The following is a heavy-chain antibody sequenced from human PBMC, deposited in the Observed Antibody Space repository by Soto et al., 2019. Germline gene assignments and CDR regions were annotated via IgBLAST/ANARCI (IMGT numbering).Heavy chain of an antibody. CDR1: GFTFTLHY. CDR2: VNAGDGSA. Sequence: QVQLVQSGAEVTEPGASVKVSCKTSGFTFTLHYIHWVRQAPGQGLEWVGMVNAGDGSATYAREFRDKVSMTWDTYTSTVYLDLNSLKSEDTAIYYCERERDSFDYWGQGTLVSVSP. CDR3: ERERDSFDY. J-gene: IGHJ4*02. D-gene: IGHD3-22*01. V-gene: IGHV1-46*01.